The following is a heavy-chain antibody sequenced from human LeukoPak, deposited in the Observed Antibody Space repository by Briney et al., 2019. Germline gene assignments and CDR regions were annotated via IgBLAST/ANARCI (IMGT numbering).Heavy chain of an antibody. CDR3: VRYYTRHSWYFDL. CDR2: IFQGGGEI. Sequence: GGSLRLSCAASGFTFSTFAMIWVRQPPGKGLEWVSSIFQGGGEIHYADSVRGRFTVSRDNAKNSLYLQMNSLRAEDTAVYYCVRYYTRHSWYFDLWGRGTLVTISS. J-gene: IGHJ2*01. V-gene: IGHV3-21*01. CDR1: GFTFSTFA. D-gene: IGHD3-10*01.